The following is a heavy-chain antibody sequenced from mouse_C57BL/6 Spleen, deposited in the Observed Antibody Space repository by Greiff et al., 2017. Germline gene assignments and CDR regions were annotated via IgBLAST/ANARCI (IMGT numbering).Heavy chain of an antibody. V-gene: IGHV1-64*01. CDR2: IHPNSGST. CDR3: ARYGYGGPWFAY. Sequence: QVQLKQPGAELVKPGASVKLSCTASGYTFTSYWMHWVKQRPGQGLEWIGMIHPNSGSTNYNEKFKSKATLTVDKSSSTAYMQLSSLTSEDSAVYYCARYGYGGPWFAYWGQGTLVTVSA. D-gene: IGHD2-2*01. J-gene: IGHJ3*01. CDR1: GYTFTSYW.